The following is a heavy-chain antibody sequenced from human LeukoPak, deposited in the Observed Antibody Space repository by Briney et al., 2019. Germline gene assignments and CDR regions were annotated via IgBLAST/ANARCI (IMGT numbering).Heavy chain of an antibody. J-gene: IGHJ4*02. D-gene: IGHD2-2*01. CDR1: GFPFSSYA. CDR3: VRAIVVVPAAQVGY. CDR2: ISDSGGST. V-gene: IGHV3-64D*09. Sequence: GGSLRLSCSASGFPFSSYAMHWVRQAPGKGLEYVSAISDSGGSTYYADSVKGRFTISRDNSKNTLYLQMSSLRAEDTAVYYCVRAIVVVPAAQVGYWGQGTLVTVSS.